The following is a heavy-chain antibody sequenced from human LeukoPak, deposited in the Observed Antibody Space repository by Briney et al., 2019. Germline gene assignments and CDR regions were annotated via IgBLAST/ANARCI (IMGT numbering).Heavy chain of an antibody. J-gene: IGHJ3*02. V-gene: IGHV1-8*03. CDR2: MNPNSGNT. CDR1: GYTFTSYD. CDR3: ARAWSYYDSSGLGAFDI. D-gene: IGHD3-22*01. Sequence: GASVKVSCKASGYTFTSYDINWVRQATGQGLEWTGWMNPNSGNTGYAQKFQGRVTITRNTSISTAYMELSSLRSEDTAVYYCARAWSYYDSSGLGAFDIWGQGTMVTVSS.